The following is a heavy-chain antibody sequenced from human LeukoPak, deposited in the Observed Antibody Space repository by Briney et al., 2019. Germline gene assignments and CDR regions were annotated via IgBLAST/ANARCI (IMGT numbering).Heavy chain of an antibody. Sequence: SETLSLTCAVYGGSFSVYYWSCIRHPPGKGLEWIGEINHSGNTNYNPSPKSRVNISVDTSKDQFSLKVRSLNAADTAVYYCARGLYCSGGSWYSRGSYYYYMDVWGKGTTVTVSS. J-gene: IGHJ6*03. V-gene: IGHV4-34*01. CDR3: ARGLYCSGGSWYSRGSYYYYMDV. CDR2: INHSGNT. CDR1: GGSFSVYY. D-gene: IGHD2-15*01.